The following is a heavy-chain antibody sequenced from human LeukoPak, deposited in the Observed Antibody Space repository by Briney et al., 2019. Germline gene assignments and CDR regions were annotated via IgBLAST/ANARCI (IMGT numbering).Heavy chain of an antibody. J-gene: IGHJ4*02. V-gene: IGHV4-4*02. Sequence: SETLSLTCSVSGDSISSSNCWSWVRQSPGKGLDWIGEICHSGSTNYNPSLKTRVAISKDKSKNQFSLQLTSVTAADTAVYYCATPKGYYYGSGPGYFNYWGQGILVTVSS. CDR2: ICHSGST. CDR1: GDSISSSNC. D-gene: IGHD3-10*01. CDR3: ATPKGYYYGSGPGYFNY.